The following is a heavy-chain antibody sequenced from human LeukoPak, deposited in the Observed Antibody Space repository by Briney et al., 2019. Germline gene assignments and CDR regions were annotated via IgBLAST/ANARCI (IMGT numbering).Heavy chain of an antibody. D-gene: IGHD3-22*01. CDR3: ARTDSSGYWTARPGNNMDV. V-gene: IGHV3-48*01. CDR1: GFTFSSYS. CDR2: ISSSSSTSSTI. Sequence: GGSLRLSCAASGFTFSSYSMNWVRQAPGKGLDWVSYISSSSSTSSTIYYADSVKGRFTISRDNAKNSLYLQMNSLRAEDTAVYYCARTDSSGYWTARPGNNMDVWGKGTTVTVSS. J-gene: IGHJ6*03.